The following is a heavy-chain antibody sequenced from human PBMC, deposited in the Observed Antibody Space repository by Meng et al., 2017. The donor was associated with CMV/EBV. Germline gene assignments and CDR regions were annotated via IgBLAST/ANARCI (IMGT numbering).Heavy chain of an antibody. Sequence: GESLKISCAASGFTFSSYGMHWVRQAPGKGLEWVAFIRYDGSNKYYADSVKGRFTISRDNSKNTLYPQMNSLRAEDTAVYYCAKDQAAANYFDYWGQGTLVTVSS. CDR1: GFTFSSYG. J-gene: IGHJ4*02. D-gene: IGHD6-13*01. V-gene: IGHV3-30*02. CDR2: IRYDGSNK. CDR3: AKDQAAANYFDY.